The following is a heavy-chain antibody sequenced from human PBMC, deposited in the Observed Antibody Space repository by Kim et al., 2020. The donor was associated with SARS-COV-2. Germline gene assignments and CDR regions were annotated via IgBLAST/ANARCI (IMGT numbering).Heavy chain of an antibody. CDR1: GFIFDDYA. D-gene: IGHD3-9*01. Sequence: GGSLRLSCAASGFIFDDYAMHWVRQAPGKGLEWVSGISWNSGNIGYADSVKGRFTISRDNAKNSLYLQMNSLRAEDTALYYCAKDHSATTYNILTGYYKTNWFDPWGQGTLVTVSS. J-gene: IGHJ5*02. V-gene: IGHV3-9*01. CDR3: AKDHSATTYNILTGYYKTNWFDP. CDR2: ISWNSGNI.